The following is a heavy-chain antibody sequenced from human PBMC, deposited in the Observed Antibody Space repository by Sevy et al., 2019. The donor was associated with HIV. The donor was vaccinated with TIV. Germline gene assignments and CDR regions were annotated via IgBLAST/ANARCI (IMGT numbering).Heavy chain of an antibody. V-gene: IGHV3-43D*03. D-gene: IGHD5-12*01. J-gene: IGHJ3*02. CDR1: GFTFDDYA. CDR3: AKATNVDIVATLLSDAFDI. Sequence: GGCLRLSCAASGFTFDDYAMHWVRQAPGKGLEWVSLISWDGGSTYYADSVKGRFTISRDNSKNSLYLQMNSLRAEDTALYYCAKATNVDIVATLLSDAFDIWGQGTMVTVSS. CDR2: ISWDGGST.